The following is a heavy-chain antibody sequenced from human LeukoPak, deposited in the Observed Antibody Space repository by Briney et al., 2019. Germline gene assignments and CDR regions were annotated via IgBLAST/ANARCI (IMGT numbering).Heavy chain of an antibody. CDR3: ARDPGRLYYFDY. CDR2: ISAYNGNT. J-gene: IGHJ4*02. CDR1: GYTFTSYG. V-gene: IGHV1-18*01. D-gene: IGHD1-26*01. Sequence: APVKVSCKASGYTFTSYGISWVRQAPGQGLEWMGWISAYNGNTNYAQKLQGRVTMTTDTSTGTAYMELRSLRSDDTAVYYCARDPGRLYYFDYWGQGTLVTVSS.